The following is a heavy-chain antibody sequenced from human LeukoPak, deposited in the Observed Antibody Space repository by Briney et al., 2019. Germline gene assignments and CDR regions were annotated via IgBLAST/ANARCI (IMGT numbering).Heavy chain of an antibody. CDR2: IYPDDSDP. CDR3: ARLPYCSGGSCPPVYFDS. Sequence: GESLKISCKGSGYIFTSYWIAWVRQMPGKGLEWMGIIYPDDSDPRYSPSFQGQVTTSADKSISTAYLQWSSLKASDTAMYYCARLPYCSGGSCPPVYFDSWGQGTLVTVSS. D-gene: IGHD2-15*01. J-gene: IGHJ4*02. V-gene: IGHV5-51*01. CDR1: GYIFTSYW.